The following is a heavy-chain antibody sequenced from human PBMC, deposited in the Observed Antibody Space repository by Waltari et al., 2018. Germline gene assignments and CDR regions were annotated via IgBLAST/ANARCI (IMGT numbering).Heavy chain of an antibody. J-gene: IGHJ6*03. Sequence: QVQLQESGPGLVKSSETLSLTCDVSGYSISSGFFWVWIRRPPGKGPGWIGSVYHNGKTFYNPSLESRVTMSVDTSKRHFSLSLSSVTAADTAVYYCARATCSHGGCSMYYFYYYMDVWGKGTTVTVSS. CDR1: GYSISSGFF. V-gene: IGHV4-38-2*01. CDR3: ARATCSHGGCSMYYFYYYMDV. CDR2: VYHNGKT. D-gene: IGHD5-18*01.